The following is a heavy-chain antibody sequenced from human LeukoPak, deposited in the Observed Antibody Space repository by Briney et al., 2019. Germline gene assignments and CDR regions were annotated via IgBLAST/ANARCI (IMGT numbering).Heavy chain of an antibody. Sequence: GGSLRLSCAASGFTFSSYSMNWVRQAPGKGLEWVSSISSTGTYIYYADSVKGRFTISRDNAKNSLYLQMNSLRAEDTAVYYCARDPSVVPAAVNWFNPWGQGTLVTVSS. CDR2: ISSTGTYI. CDR1: GFTFSSYS. V-gene: IGHV3-21*01. J-gene: IGHJ5*02. D-gene: IGHD2-2*01. CDR3: ARDPSVVPAAVNWFNP.